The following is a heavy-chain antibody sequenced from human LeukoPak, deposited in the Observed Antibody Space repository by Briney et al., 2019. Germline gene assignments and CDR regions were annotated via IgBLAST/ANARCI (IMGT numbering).Heavy chain of an antibody. CDR3: ARVEIAVAAYYYYYYMDV. Sequence: ASVKVSCKASGYTFTSYGISWVRQAPGQGLEWMGWISAYNGNTNYAQKLQGRVSMTTDTSTRTAYMELRSLRSDDTAVYYCARVEIAVAAYYYYYYMDVWGKGTTVTVSS. CDR1: GYTFTSYG. J-gene: IGHJ6*03. D-gene: IGHD6-19*01. V-gene: IGHV1-18*01. CDR2: ISAYNGNT.